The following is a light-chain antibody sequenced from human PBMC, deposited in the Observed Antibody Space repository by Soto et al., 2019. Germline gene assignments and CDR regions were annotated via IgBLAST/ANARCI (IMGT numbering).Light chain of an antibody. Sequence: DIVMTQSPDSLAVSLGERATINCKSSQSVLYSSNTKNYLAWYQQKPGQPPKALIYWASTRESGVPDRFSGSGSVTDFTLTISSLQAEDVAVYYCQQYYNTPWTFGQGTKVEIK. CDR1: QSVLYSSNTKNY. J-gene: IGKJ1*01. CDR2: WAS. CDR3: QQYYNTPWT. V-gene: IGKV4-1*01.